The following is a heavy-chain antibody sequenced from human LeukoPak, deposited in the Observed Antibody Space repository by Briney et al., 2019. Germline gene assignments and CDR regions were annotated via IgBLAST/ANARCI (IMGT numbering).Heavy chain of an antibody. D-gene: IGHD3-10*01. CDR2: MNIDGSSR. CDR1: GFTFSGYW. CDR3: AREDSYYYGSGSYPFDY. J-gene: IGHJ4*02. V-gene: IGHV3-74*01. Sequence: PGGSLRLSCAASGFTFSGYWMHWVRQAPGKGLVWVSRMNIDGSSRSYADSVKGRFTISRDNAKNSLYLQMNSLRAEDTAVYYCAREDSYYYGSGSYPFDYWGQGTLVTVSS.